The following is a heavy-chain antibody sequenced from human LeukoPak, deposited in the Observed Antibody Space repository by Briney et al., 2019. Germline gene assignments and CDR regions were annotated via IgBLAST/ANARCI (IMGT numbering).Heavy chain of an antibody. CDR3: ARGDGYNYWVS. D-gene: IGHD5-24*01. CDR2: FYIGGST. J-gene: IGHJ5*02. Sequence: GGSLRLSCAASGFTVSSNYMSWVRQAPGKGLEWVSVFYIGGSTYYADSVRGRFTISRDNSKNTLYLQMNSLRAEDTAVYYCARGDGYNYWVSWGQGTQVTVSS. V-gene: IGHV3-53*01. CDR1: GFTVSSNY.